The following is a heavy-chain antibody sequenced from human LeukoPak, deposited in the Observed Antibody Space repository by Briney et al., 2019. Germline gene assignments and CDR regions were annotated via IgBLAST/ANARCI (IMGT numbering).Heavy chain of an antibody. D-gene: IGHD6-19*01. Sequence: ASVKVSCKASGGTFSSYAISWVRQAPGQGLEWMGRIIPIFGIANYAQKFQGRVTITADKSTSTAYMELSSLRSEDTAVYHCARESGSGWYGDLAEYFQHWGQGTLVTVSS. CDR1: GGTFSSYA. J-gene: IGHJ1*01. V-gene: IGHV1-69*04. CDR3: ARESGSGWYGDLAEYFQH. CDR2: IIPIFGIA.